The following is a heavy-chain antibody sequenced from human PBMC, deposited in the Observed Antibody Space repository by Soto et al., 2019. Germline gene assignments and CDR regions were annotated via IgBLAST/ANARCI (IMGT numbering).Heavy chain of an antibody. CDR2: IYSDGNT. Sequence: DVRLVESGGGLVQPGGSLRLSCAASGASGYTVTSNYMNWVRQAPGKGLEWVSLIYSDGNTYYADSVKGRFAVSRDKSKNTLYLQMNSLRAEDTAIYFCANSNFPFFYMDVWGKGTTVTVSS. CDR3: ANSNFPFFYMDV. D-gene: IGHD4-4*01. J-gene: IGHJ6*03. CDR1: GYTVTSNY. V-gene: IGHV3-66*01.